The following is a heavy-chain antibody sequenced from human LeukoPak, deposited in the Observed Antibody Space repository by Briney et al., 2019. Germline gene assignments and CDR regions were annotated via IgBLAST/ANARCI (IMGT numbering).Heavy chain of an antibody. CDR1: GFTFSSYA. V-gene: IGHV3-64D*06. D-gene: IGHD2-21*02. J-gene: IGHJ4*02. CDR3: VKRPYCGGDCYYFDY. Sequence: PGGSLRLSCSASGFTFSSYAMHWVRQAPGKGLEYVSTISSSGGSTYYADSVKGRFTISRDNSKNTLYLQMSSLRAEGTAVYYCVKRPYCGGDCYYFDYWGQGTLVAVSS. CDR2: ISSSGGST.